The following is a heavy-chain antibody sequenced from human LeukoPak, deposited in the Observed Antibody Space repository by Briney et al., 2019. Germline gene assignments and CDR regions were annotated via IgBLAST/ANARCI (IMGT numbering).Heavy chain of an antibody. Sequence: PGGSLRLSCAASGFTFDDYAMHWVRQAPGKGLEWVSGISWNSGSIGYADSVKGRFTISRDNAKNSLYLQMNSLRAEDTALYYCAKARPAASHPFENWGQGTLVTVSS. V-gene: IGHV3-9*01. CDR3: AKARPAASHPFEN. CDR2: ISWNSGSI. J-gene: IGHJ4*02. D-gene: IGHD2-2*01. CDR1: GFTFDDYA.